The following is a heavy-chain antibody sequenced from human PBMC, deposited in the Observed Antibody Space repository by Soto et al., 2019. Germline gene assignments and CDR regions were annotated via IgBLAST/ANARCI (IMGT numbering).Heavy chain of an antibody. V-gene: IGHV3-48*01. D-gene: IGHD3-10*01. CDR1: GFTFSSYS. CDR3: AALWFGEVDWFDP. J-gene: IGHJ5*02. Sequence: PGGSLRLSCAASGFTFSSYSMNWVRQAPGKGLEWVSYISSSSSTIYYADSVKGRFTISRDNAKNSLYLQMNSLRAEDTAVYYCAALWFGEVDWFDPWGQGTLVTVSS. CDR2: ISSSSSTI.